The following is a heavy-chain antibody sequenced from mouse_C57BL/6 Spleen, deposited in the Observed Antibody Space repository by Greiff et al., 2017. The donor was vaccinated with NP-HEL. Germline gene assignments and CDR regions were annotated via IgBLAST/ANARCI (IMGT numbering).Heavy chain of an antibody. V-gene: IGHV14-3*01. CDR3: ARAYYSNYGAMDY. J-gene: IGHJ4*01. CDR1: GFNIKNTY. D-gene: IGHD2-5*01. Sequence: VQLKQSMAELVRPGASVKLSCTASGFNIKNTYMHWVKQRPEQGLEWIGRIDPANGNTKYAPKFQGKATITADTSSNTAYLQLSSLTSEDTAIYYCARAYYSNYGAMDYWGQGTSVTVSS. CDR2: IDPANGNT.